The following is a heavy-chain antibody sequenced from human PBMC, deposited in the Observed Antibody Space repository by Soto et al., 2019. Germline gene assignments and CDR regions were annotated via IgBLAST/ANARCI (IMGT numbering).Heavy chain of an antibody. V-gene: IGHV3-74*01. CDR1: VFTFSAYR. CDR2: ISDDGSTA. J-gene: IGHJ4*02. CDR3: ARGPRVSATGTGAH. D-gene: IGHD1-1*01. Sequence: GGSLRLSCAVSVFTFSAYRMHLVRQFPGKGLTWVSRISDDGSTATYADSVKGRFVISRYNAKNSLYLEMNTFRADDSGLYYCARGPRVSATGTGAHWGRGTMVTVSS.